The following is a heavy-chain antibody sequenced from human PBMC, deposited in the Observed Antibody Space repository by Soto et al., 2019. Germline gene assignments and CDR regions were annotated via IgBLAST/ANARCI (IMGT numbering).Heavy chain of an antibody. CDR1: GFTFSSYA. Sequence: GGSLRLSCAASGFTFSSYAMSWVRQAPGKGLEWVSAISGSGSSTYYADSVKGRFTISRDNSKNTLYLQMNSLRAEDTAEYYCAKDLVAYCSSTSCYAPDYWGQGTLVTVSS. D-gene: IGHD2-2*01. CDR2: ISGSGSST. CDR3: AKDLVAYCSSTSCYAPDY. J-gene: IGHJ4*02. V-gene: IGHV3-23*01.